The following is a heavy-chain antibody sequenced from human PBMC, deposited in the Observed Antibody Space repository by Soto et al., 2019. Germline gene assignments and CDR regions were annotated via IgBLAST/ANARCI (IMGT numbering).Heavy chain of an antibody. J-gene: IGHJ6*02. D-gene: IGHD2-2*01. CDR3: ARDGRYCIGSRCYDGWEDGMDV. Sequence: PSETLSLTCTVSDDSINSGDYYWSWIRQHPGKGLEWIGYIHYSGSTHYNPSLSSRVTMSLDTANKQFSLKLSSVTAADTAVYYCARDGRYCIGSRCYDGWEDGMDVWGQGTTVTVSS. CDR1: DDSINSGDYY. CDR2: IHYSGST. V-gene: IGHV4-31*03.